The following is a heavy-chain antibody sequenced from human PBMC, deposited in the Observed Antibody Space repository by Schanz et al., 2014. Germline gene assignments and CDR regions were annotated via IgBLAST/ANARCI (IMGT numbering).Heavy chain of an antibody. CDR3: ARLGTGMAVAGSVIDSYYYYMDV. CDR1: GGTFSSDT. D-gene: IGHD6-19*01. J-gene: IGHJ6*03. CDR2: IVPIAGIT. Sequence: QVQVVQSGAEVKKPGASVKVSCKASGGTFSSDTFSWVRQAPGQGLEWMGRIVPIAGITNYAQRFQGRVTITRDTSASTAYMELSSLRSEDTAVYYCARLGTGMAVAGSVIDSYYYYMDVWGEGTTVTVSS. V-gene: IGHV1-69*02.